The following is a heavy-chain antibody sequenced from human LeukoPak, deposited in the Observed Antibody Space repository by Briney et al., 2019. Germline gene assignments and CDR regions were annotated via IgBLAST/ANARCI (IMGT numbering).Heavy chain of an antibody. Sequence: SETLSLTCTVSGGSISSGGYYWSWIRQPPGKGLEWIGYIYHSGSTYYNPSLKSRVTISVDRSKNQFSLKLSSVTAADTAVYYCARDGLYYDFWSGYYTHGAFDIWGQGTMVTVSS. CDR2: IYHSGST. V-gene: IGHV4-30-2*01. D-gene: IGHD3-3*01. CDR3: ARDGLYYDFWSGYYTHGAFDI. J-gene: IGHJ3*02. CDR1: GGSISSGGYY.